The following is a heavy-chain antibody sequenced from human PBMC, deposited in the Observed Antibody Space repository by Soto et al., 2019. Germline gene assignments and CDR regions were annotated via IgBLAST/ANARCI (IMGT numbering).Heavy chain of an antibody. CDR2: INHSGST. Sequence: SETLSLTCAVYGGSFSGYYWSWIRQPPGKGLEWIGEINHSGSTNYNPSLKSRVTISVDTSKNQFSLKLSSVTAADTAVYYCARILDYYFDHWGQGTLVTVSS. J-gene: IGHJ4*02. CDR3: ARILDYYFDH. CDR1: GGSFSGYY. D-gene: IGHD1-1*01. V-gene: IGHV4-34*01.